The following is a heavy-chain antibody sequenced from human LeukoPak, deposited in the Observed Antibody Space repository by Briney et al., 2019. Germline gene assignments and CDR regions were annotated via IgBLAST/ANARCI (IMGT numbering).Heavy chain of an antibody. CDR2: IYSGGSK. CDR1: GFTVVTNY. Sequence: GGSLRLSCAASGFTVVTNYINWVRQPPGKGLEWVSVIYSGGSKYYADSVQGRFTISRDNSKNTLYLQMNSLRAEDTAVYYCAKPGNYDILTGFDYWGQGTLVTVSS. CDR3: AKPGNYDILTGFDY. D-gene: IGHD3-9*01. V-gene: IGHV3-53*01. J-gene: IGHJ4*02.